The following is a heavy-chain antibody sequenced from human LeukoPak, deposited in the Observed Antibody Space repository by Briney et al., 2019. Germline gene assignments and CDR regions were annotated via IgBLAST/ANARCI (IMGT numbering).Heavy chain of an antibody. J-gene: IGHJ4*02. V-gene: IGHV3-48*01. D-gene: IGHD5-18*01. CDR2: ISSSSSII. CDR1: GFAFSSYS. Sequence: GGSLRLSCAASGFAFSSYSMNWVRQAPGKGLEWVSYISSSSSIIDYADSVKGRFTISRDNAKNSLYLQMNSLRAEDTAVYYCARARGYSYGYSDYWGQGTLVTVSS. CDR3: ARARGYSYGYSDY.